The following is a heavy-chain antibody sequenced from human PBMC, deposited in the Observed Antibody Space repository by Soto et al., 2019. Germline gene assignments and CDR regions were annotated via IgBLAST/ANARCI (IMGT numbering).Heavy chain of an antibody. V-gene: IGHV3-30*18. CDR3: AKDGSHLAVAGTSPTSYFYGLAV. CDR2: VSYDGSIK. J-gene: IGHJ6*02. CDR1: GFTFSVYG. D-gene: IGHD6-19*01. Sequence: QVQLVESGGGVVQPGRSLRLSCATSGFTFSVYGMHWVRQAPGKGLEWVALVSYDGSIKYYADSVKGRFTISRDNSKYPLYLQMNILRVEDTAVYYCAKDGSHLAVAGTSPTSYFYGLAVWGQGTTVTVSS.